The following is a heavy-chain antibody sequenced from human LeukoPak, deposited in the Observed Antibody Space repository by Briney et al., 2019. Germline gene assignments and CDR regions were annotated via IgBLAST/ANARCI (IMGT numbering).Heavy chain of an antibody. J-gene: IGHJ4*02. CDR1: GGSIRSISYY. V-gene: IGHV4-39*01. CDR3: ARHSGTYPRWFDY. CDR2: IYYSGST. D-gene: IGHD1-26*01. Sequence: SETLSLTCTVSGGSIRSISYYWGWIRQPPGKGLEWIGIIYYSGSTYHNPSLKSRVTISVDTSKNQLSLKLSSVTAADTAAYYCARHSGTYPRWFDYWGQGTLVTVSS.